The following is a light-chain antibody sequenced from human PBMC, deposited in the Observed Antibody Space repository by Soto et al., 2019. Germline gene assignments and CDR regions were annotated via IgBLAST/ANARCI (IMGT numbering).Light chain of an antibody. CDR2: AAF. J-gene: IGKJ5*01. Sequence: DIQMTQSPSSVSASVGDRVTISCRASEDINSRLAWYQQKPGNAPKLLIYAAFILQSGAPSRFGGYGSGTDFTLSISSLQPEDFATYYCQQADSFPITFGQGTRLEIK. CDR1: EDINSR. V-gene: IGKV1-12*01. CDR3: QQADSFPIT.